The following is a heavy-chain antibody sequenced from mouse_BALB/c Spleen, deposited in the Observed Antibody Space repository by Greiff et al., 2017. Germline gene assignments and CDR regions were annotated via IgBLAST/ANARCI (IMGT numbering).Heavy chain of an antibody. V-gene: IGHV3-8*02. CDR2: ISYSGST. CDR3: ARFTTATVYWYFDV. J-gene: IGHJ1*01. D-gene: IGHD1-2*01. Sequence: EVQLQESGPSLVKPSQTLSLTCSVTGDSITSGYWNWIRKFPGNKLEYMGYISYSGSTYYNPSLKSRISITRDTSKNQYSLQLNSVTTEDTATYYCARFTTATVYWYFDVWGAGTTVTVSS. CDR1: GDSITSGY.